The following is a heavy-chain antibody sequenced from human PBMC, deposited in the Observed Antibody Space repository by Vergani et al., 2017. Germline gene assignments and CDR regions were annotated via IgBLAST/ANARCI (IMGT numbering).Heavy chain of an antibody. CDR2: ISAYNGNT. Sequence: QVQLVQSGGEVKKPGASVKVSCKASGYTFTSYGINWVRQAPGQGLEWMGWISAYNGNTNYAQKFQGRVTMTTDTSTSTAYMELRSLRSDDTAIYYCARVAAIGYYFDYWGQGTLVTVSS. D-gene: IGHD5-18*01. CDR1: GYTFTSYG. V-gene: IGHV1-18*04. CDR3: ARVAAIGYYFDY. J-gene: IGHJ4*02.